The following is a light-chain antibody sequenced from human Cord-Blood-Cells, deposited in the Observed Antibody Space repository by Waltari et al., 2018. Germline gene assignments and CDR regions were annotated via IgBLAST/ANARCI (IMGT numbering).Light chain of an antibody. Sequence: QSALTQPASVSGSPGQSITISCPGTSSDVGSYNLVPWSQQHPGKAPKPIIYEGSKRPSGVSNRFSGCKSGNTASLTISGLQAEDEADYYCCSYAGSSTYVFGTGTKVTVL. CDR1: SSDVGSYNL. CDR3: CSYAGSSTYV. CDR2: EGS. J-gene: IGLJ1*01. V-gene: IGLV2-23*01.